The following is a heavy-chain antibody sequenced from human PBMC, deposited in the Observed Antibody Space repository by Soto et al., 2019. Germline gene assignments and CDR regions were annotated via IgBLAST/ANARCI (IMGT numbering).Heavy chain of an antibody. CDR1: GGSFSGYY. J-gene: IGHJ4*02. D-gene: IGHD3-10*01. V-gene: IGHV4-59*12. CDR3: ARAAGSGSPYYFDY. Sequence: SETLSLTCAVYGGSFSGYYWSWIRQPPGKGLEWIGYIYYSGSTNYNPSLKSRVTISVDTSKNQFSLKLSSVTAADTAVYYCARAAGSGSPYYFDYWGQGTLVTVSS. CDR2: IYYSGST.